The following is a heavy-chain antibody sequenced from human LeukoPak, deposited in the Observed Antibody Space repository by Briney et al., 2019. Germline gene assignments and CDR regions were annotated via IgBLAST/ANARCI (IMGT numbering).Heavy chain of an antibody. J-gene: IGHJ6*03. D-gene: IGHD2-2*01. V-gene: IGHV7-4-1*02. Sequence: ASVKVSCKASGYTFTSYYINWVRQAPGQGLEWMGWINTNTGNPTYAQGFTGRFVFSLDTSVSTAYLQISSLKAEDTAVYYCARGQYQPPNYYYMDVWGKGTTVTVSS. CDR2: INTNTGNP. CDR3: ARGQYQPPNYYYMDV. CDR1: GYTFTSYY.